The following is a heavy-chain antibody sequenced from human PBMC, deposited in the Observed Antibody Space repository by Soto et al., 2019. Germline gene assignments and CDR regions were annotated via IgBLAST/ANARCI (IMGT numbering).Heavy chain of an antibody. CDR3: ARDQSPSSGWPGMDV. Sequence: GASVKVSCKASGYTFTDYYMHWVRQAPGQGLEWMGWINPNSGGTNYAQKFQGRVTMTRDTSISTAYMELNRLRSDDMAVYYCARDQSPSSGWPGMDVWGQGTTVTVSS. CDR1: GYTFTDYY. D-gene: IGHD6-19*01. CDR2: INPNSGGT. J-gene: IGHJ6*02. V-gene: IGHV1-2*02.